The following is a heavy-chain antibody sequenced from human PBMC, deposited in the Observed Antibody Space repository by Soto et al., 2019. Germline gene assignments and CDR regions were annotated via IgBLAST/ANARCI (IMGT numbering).Heavy chain of an antibody. CDR3: AKERSSGWSFDY. CDR1: GFHFNNYA. D-gene: IGHD6-19*01. J-gene: IGHJ4*02. CDR2: VSGSGAST. V-gene: IGHV3-23*01. Sequence: EVQLLESGGGLVQPGGFLRLSCASSGFHFNNYAMKWGRQAPGKGLEWVSGVSGSGASTYYGDSVKGRFTVSRDNSKNTLYLQMNSLRAEDTAVFYCAKERSSGWSFDYWGQGTLVTVSS.